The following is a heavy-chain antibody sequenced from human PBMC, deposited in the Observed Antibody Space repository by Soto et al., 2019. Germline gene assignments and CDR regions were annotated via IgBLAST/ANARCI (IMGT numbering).Heavy chain of an antibody. D-gene: IGHD1-20*01. CDR1: GYTFTSYA. J-gene: IGHJ4*02. V-gene: IGHV1-3*01. Sequence: QVQLVQSGAEVKKPGASVKVSCKASGYTFTSYAMHWVRQAPGQRLEWMGWINAGNGNTKYSQKFQGRVTITRDTSASTAYMELRSLRSEDTAVYYCARGGPRYNWNERVVNYFDYWGQGTLVTVSS. CDR2: INAGNGNT. CDR3: ARGGPRYNWNERVVNYFDY.